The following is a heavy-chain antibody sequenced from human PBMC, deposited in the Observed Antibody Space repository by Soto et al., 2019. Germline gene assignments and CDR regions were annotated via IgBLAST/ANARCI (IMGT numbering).Heavy chain of an antibody. J-gene: IGHJ6*03. D-gene: IGHD2-2*01. Sequence: EVQLLESGGGLVQPGGSLRLSCAASGFTFSSYAMSWVRQAPGKGLEWVSAISGSTGSTYYADSVKGRFTISRDNSKNTLYLQMNSLSAEDTAVYYCAKDVVVLLGGPLDYMDVWGKGTTVTVSS. CDR2: ISGSTGST. CDR1: GFTFSSYA. V-gene: IGHV3-23*01. CDR3: AKDVVVLLGGPLDYMDV.